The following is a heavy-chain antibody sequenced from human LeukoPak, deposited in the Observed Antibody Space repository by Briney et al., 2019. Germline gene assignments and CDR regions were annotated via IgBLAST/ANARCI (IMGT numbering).Heavy chain of an antibody. CDR3: ARDCSSTSCYGN. V-gene: IGHV3-21*01. J-gene: IGHJ4*02. D-gene: IGHD2-2*01. CDR1: GFTFSSYS. CDR2: ISSSSSYI. Sequence: GGSLRLSCAASGFTFSSYSMNWVRQAPGKGLEWVSSISSSSSYIYYADSVKGRFTISRDNAKNSLYLQMNSLRAEDTAVYYCARDCSSTSCYGNWGQGTLLTVSS.